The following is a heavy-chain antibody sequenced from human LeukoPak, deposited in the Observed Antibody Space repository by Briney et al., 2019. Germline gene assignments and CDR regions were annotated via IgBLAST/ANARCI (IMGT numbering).Heavy chain of an antibody. D-gene: IGHD6-13*01. CDR1: GGSFSGYY. CDR3: ARWGISQQLVLPFDY. Sequence: PSETLSLTCAVYGGSFSGYYWSWIRQPPGKGLEWIGEINHSGSTNYNPSLKSRVTISVDTSKNQFSLKLSSVTAADTAAYYCARWGISQQLVLPFDYWGQGTLVTVSS. J-gene: IGHJ4*02. CDR2: INHSGST. V-gene: IGHV4-34*01.